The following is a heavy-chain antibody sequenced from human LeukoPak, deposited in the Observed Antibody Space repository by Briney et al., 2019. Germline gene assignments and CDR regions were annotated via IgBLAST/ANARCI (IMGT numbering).Heavy chain of an antibody. CDR3: ARAQFSYVSGSYLDY. CDR2: IYYSGST. D-gene: IGHD3-10*01. CDR1: GGSISSYY. Sequence: PSETLSLTCTVSGGSISSYYWSWIRQPPGKGLEWIGYIYYSGSTNYNPSLKSRVTISVDTSKNQFSLKLSSVTAADTAVYYRARAQFSYVSGSYLDYWGQGTLVTVSS. V-gene: IGHV4-59*01. J-gene: IGHJ4*02.